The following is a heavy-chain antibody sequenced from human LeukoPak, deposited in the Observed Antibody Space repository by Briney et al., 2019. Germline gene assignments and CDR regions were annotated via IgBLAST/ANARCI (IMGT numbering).Heavy chain of an antibody. CDR3: ARASGDYLWRTFDI. CDR1: GGSISSGNYY. D-gene: IGHD4-17*01. V-gene: IGHV4-61*02. J-gene: IGHJ3*02. Sequence: QVQLQESGPGLVKPSQTLSLTCTVSGGSISSGNYYWTWIRQPAGKGLEGIGRIYTSGSTNYNPSLESRVTISLDTSKNQFSLNLSSVTAADTAVYYCARASGDYLWRTFDIWGQGTMVTVSS. CDR2: IYTSGST.